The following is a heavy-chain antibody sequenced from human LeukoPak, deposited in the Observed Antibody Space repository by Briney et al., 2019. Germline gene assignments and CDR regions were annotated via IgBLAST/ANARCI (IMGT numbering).Heavy chain of an antibody. CDR1: GYTFTTYG. D-gene: IGHD4-17*01. CDR3: ARGPPVFTVSRGDY. CDR2: ISVYNGIT. J-gene: IGHJ4*02. Sequence: ASVKVSCKASGYTFTTYGINWVRQAPGQGLEWMGWISVYNGITNYAQILQGRVTMTADRSTSTAYMELRSLRSDDPAVYYCARGPPVFTVSRGDYWGQGTLVTVSS. V-gene: IGHV1-18*01.